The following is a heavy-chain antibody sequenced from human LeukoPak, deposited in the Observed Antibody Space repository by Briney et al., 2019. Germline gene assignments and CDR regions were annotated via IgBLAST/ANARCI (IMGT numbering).Heavy chain of an antibody. V-gene: IGHV3-30*18. CDR2: ISYDGSNK. CDR3: AKGGIEGATRKSYFAY. J-gene: IGHJ4*02. D-gene: IGHD1-26*01. Sequence: PGGSLRLSCAASGFTFSSYGMHWVRQAPGKGLEWVAVISYDGSNKYYADSVKGRFTISRDNSKNTLYLQMNSLRAEDTAVYYCAKGGIEGATRKSYFAYWGQGTLVTVSS. CDR1: GFTFSSYG.